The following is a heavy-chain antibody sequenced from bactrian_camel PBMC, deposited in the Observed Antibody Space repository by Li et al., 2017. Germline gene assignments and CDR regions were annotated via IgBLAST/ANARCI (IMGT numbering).Heavy chain of an antibody. CDR2: IDNYGYT. CDR1: GYHYKPGC. V-gene: IGHV3S53*01. CDR3: AAVGWDPDCNAGTWETEGVGT. Sequence: HVQLVESGGGSVQVGGSLRLSCSISGYHYKPGCTGWFRRPPGKEREGIASIDNYGYTYYADSVKGRFTTSQADTWKADTWNIMYLQMNSLKLEDTAMYYCAAVGWDPDCNAGTWETEGVGTRGQGTQVTVS. J-gene: IGHJ6*01. D-gene: IGHD5*01.